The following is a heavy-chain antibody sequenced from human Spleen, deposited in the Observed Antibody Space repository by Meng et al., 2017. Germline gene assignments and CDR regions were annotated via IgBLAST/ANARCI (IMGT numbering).Heavy chain of an antibody. J-gene: IGHJ6*02. CDR1: GFTFSSYN. D-gene: IGHD5-18*01. V-gene: IGHV3-74*03. Sequence: GESLKISCAASGFTFSSYNMHWVRQTPGEGLVWVSRINTDASITTYADSVKGRFTISRDDAKNTVYLQMNSLRAEDTAVYYCAKSVDTAMVYYYYGMDVWGQGTTVTVSS. CDR3: AKSVDTAMVYYYYGMDV. CDR2: INTDASIT.